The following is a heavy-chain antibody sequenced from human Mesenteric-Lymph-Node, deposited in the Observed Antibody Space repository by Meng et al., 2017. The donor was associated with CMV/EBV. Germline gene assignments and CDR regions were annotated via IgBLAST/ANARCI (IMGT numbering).Heavy chain of an antibody. Sequence: GGSLRLSCAASGFTFGDYAMHWVRQAPGKGLEWVSHVSWDGSTTYYAGSVKGRFTISRDNSKNSLYLQMNSLRVEDTALYYCVKDHSTRNWYLDVWGRGTMVTVSS. D-gene: IGHD1-1*01. CDR3: VKDHSTRNWYLDV. J-gene: IGHJ2*01. CDR1: GFTFGDYA. V-gene: IGHV3-43D*03. CDR2: VSWDGSTT.